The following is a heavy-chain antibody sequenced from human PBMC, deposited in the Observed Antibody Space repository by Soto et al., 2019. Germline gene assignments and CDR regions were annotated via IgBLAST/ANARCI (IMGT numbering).Heavy chain of an antibody. J-gene: IGHJ4*02. CDR3: AKQRAGYGSGSDTYYFDF. CDR1: GFTFNTYA. Sequence: EVQLLESGGGLVQPGGSLRLSCSTSGFTFNTYAMNWVRQAPGKGLEWVSALSGSGGTTYYEDSVRGRFTISRDNSKNTLFLQMNSLRAEDTALYYCAKQRAGYGSGSDTYYFDFWGQGTLVTVSS. V-gene: IGHV3-23*01. CDR2: LSGSGGTT. D-gene: IGHD3-10*01.